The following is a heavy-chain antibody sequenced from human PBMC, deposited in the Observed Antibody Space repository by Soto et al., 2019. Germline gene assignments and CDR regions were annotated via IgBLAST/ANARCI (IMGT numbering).Heavy chain of an antibody. CDR3: ARDNIVATPGYFDY. V-gene: IGHV3-21*01. J-gene: IGHJ4*02. D-gene: IGHD5-12*01. CDR2: ISSSSSYI. Sequence: PGGSLRLSCAASGFTFSSYSMNWVRQAPGKGLEWVSSISSSSSYIYYADSVKGRFTISRDNAKNSLYLQMNSLRAEDTAVYYCARDNIVATPGYFDYWGQGTLVTVSS. CDR1: GFTFSSYS.